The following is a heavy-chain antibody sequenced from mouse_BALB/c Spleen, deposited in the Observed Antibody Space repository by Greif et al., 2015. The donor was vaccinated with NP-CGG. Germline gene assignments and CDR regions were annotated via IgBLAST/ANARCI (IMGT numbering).Heavy chain of an antibody. Sequence: EVKLVESGGGLVQPGGSLRLSCATSGFTFTDYYMSWVRQPPGKALEWLGFIRNKANGYTTEYSAPVKGRFTISRDNSQSILYLQMNTLRAEDSATYYCARANFDYWGQGTTLTVSS. V-gene: IGHV7-3*02. CDR2: IRNKANGYTT. CDR1: GFTFTDYY. J-gene: IGHJ2*01. CDR3: ARANFDY.